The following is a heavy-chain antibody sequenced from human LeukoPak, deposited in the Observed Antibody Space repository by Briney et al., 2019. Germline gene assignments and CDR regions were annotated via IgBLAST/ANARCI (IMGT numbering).Heavy chain of an antibody. CDR3: AKAAGYGSGSYSDY. V-gene: IGHV3-9*01. J-gene: IGHJ4*02. D-gene: IGHD3-10*01. CDR2: ISWNSGNI. CDR1: GFTFDDYA. Sequence: PGGSLRLSCAASGFTFDDYAMHWVRQAPGKGLEWVSGISWNSGNIGYADSVKGRFTISRDNAKNSLYLQMNSLRAEDTALYYCAKAAGYGSGSYSDYWGQGTLVVVSS.